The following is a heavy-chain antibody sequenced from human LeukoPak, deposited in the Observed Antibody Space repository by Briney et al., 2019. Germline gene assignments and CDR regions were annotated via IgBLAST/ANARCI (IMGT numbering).Heavy chain of an antibody. J-gene: IGHJ5*02. CDR3: ARGNEGFQNWFDP. Sequence: SETLSLTRTVSGGSISSSTYYWGWIRQPPGKGLEWIGTIFYTGNTYYNPSLKSRVTISVDTSKNQFSLKVTSVTAADAAVYYCARGNEGFQNWFDPWGQGTLVTVSS. CDR1: GGSISSSTYY. V-gene: IGHV4-39*01. CDR2: IFYTGNT.